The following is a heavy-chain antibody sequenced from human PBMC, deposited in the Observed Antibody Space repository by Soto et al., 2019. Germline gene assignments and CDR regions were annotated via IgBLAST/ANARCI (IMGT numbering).Heavy chain of an antibody. D-gene: IGHD4-17*01. Sequence: ASVKVSCKASGGTFSSYTISWVRQAPGQGLEWMGRIIPILGIANYAQKFQGRVTITADKSTSTAYMELSSLRSEDTAVYYCASYQRLRVFGAFDIWGPGTMVTVSS. CDR2: IIPILGIA. J-gene: IGHJ3*02. CDR1: GGTFSSYT. CDR3: ASYQRLRVFGAFDI. V-gene: IGHV1-69*02.